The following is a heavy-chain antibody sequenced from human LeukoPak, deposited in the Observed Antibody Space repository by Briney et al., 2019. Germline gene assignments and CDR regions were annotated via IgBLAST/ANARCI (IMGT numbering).Heavy chain of an antibody. CDR2: IYTSGST. J-gene: IGHJ5*02. CDR3: ARDLFAGRSWRNWFDP. D-gene: IGHD6-13*01. Sequence: SETLSLTCTVSGGSISSYYWSWIRQPAGKGLEWIGRIYTSGSTNYNPSLKSRVTMSVDTSKNQFSLKLSSVTAADTAVYYCARDLFAGRSWRNWFDPWGQGTLVTVSS. CDR1: GGSISSYY. V-gene: IGHV4-4*07.